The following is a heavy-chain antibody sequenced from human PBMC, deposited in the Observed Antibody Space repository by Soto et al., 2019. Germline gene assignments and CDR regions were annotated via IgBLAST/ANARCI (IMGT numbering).Heavy chain of an antibody. CDR3: VKEEYYYDSSGYYPFDY. CDR2: ISINGGST. V-gene: IGHV3-64D*06. J-gene: IGHJ4*02. D-gene: IGHD3-22*01. Sequence: SLRLSCSASGFTFSIYAMHWVRQAPGKGLEYVSSISINGGSTHYADSVKGRFTISRDNSKNTQYLQMSSLRADDTALYYCVKEEYYYDSSGYYPFDYWGQGTLVTVSS. CDR1: GFTFSIYA.